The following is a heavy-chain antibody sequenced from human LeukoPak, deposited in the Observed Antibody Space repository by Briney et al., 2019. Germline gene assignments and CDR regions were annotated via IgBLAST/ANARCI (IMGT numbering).Heavy chain of an antibody. CDR3: ARATYSSSWYGSGEFDY. V-gene: IGHV4-4*07. Sequence: SETLSLTCTVSGGSISSYYWSWIRQPAGKGLEWIGRIYTSGSTNYNPSHKSRVTMSVDTSKNQFSPKLSSVTAADTAVYYCARATYSSSWYGSGEFDYWGQGTLVTVSS. D-gene: IGHD6-13*01. CDR2: IYTSGST. CDR1: GGSISSYY. J-gene: IGHJ4*02.